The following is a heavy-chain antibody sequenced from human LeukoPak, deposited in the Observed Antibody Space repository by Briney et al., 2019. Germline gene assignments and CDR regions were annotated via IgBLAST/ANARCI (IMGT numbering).Heavy chain of an antibody. CDR2: MYNSGST. D-gene: IGHD3-3*01. Sequence: SETLSLTCTVSGGSISSSSYYWGWIRQPPGKGLEWIGSMYNSGSTYYNPSLRSRVTISVDTSKNQFSLRLSSVTAADTAVYYCARSQEGYFDSWSGYHYYYYMDVWGKGTTVTVSS. V-gene: IGHV4-39*01. CDR1: GGSISSSSYY. J-gene: IGHJ6*03. CDR3: ARSQEGYFDSWSGYHYYYYMDV.